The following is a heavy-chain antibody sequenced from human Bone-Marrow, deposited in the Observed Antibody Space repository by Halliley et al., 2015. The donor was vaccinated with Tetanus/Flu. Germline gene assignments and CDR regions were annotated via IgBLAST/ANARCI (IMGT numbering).Heavy chain of an antibody. Sequence: GRIKSQADGGTIDYAAPVKGRFSLSRDDSKSTLYLQMNSLKIEDTAVYYCATEGGRYSLGTFDLWGQGTMVTVSS. V-gene: IGHV3-15*07. CDR2: IKSQADGGTI. J-gene: IGHJ3*01. D-gene: IGHD1-26*01. CDR3: ATEGGRYSLGTFDL.